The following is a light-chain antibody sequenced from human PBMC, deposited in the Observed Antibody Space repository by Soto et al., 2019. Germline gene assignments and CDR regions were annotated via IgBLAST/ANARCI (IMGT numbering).Light chain of an antibody. Sequence: EIVMTQSPATLSVSPGERATLSCRASQSVSSNLAWYQQKPGQAPRLLIFGASTRATGIPVRFSGSGSGTEFTLTISRLEPEDFAVYYCQQFGSAPEGTFGQGTKVEI. J-gene: IGKJ1*01. CDR1: QSVSSN. CDR3: QQFGSAPEGT. CDR2: GAS. V-gene: IGKV3-15*01.